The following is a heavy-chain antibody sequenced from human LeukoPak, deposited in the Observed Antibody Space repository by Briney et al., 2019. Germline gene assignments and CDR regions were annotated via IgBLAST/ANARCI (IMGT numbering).Heavy chain of an antibody. CDR2: IYSGGST. J-gene: IGHJ6*02. CDR3: ARDCCRTRCYPYHGMDV. CDR1: GFTVSGNY. Sequence: GGSLRLSCAASGFTVSGNYMSWVRQAPGKGLEWVSIIYSGGSTYYADSVKGRFTISRDNSKNTLYLQLNSLRAEDTAVYYCARDCCRTRCYPYHGMDVWGQGTTVTVPS. D-gene: IGHD2-2*01. V-gene: IGHV3-53*01.